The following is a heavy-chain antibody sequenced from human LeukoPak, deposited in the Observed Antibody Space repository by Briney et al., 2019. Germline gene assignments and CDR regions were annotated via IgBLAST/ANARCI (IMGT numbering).Heavy chain of an antibody. V-gene: IGHV5-51*01. CDR1: GYSFTGYW. J-gene: IGHJ3*02. D-gene: IGHD3-22*01. CDR2: IYPGDSDT. CDR3: ARENYYDSSGYYSDAFDI. Sequence: GESLKISCKGSGYSFTGYWIGWVRQMPGKGLEWMGIIYPGDSDTRYSPSFQGQVTISADKSISTAYLQWSSLKASDTAMYYCARENYYDSSGYYSDAFDIWGQGTMVTVSS.